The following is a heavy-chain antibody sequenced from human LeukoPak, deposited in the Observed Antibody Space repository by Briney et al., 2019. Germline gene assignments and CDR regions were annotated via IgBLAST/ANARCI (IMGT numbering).Heavy chain of an antibody. J-gene: IGHJ4*02. D-gene: IGHD1-14*01. CDR2: INPNGGHT. Sequence: ASVTVSCKTAGFTFTGYYMHWVRQAPGQGLEWMGMINPNGGHTDYAQNFQGRVTMTIDMSTSTFYMELSSLRSDDTAVFYCARSKDNRGYDVRHLDYWGQGTLVTVSS. V-gene: IGHV1-46*01. CDR1: GFTFTGYY. CDR3: ARSKDNRGYDVRHLDY.